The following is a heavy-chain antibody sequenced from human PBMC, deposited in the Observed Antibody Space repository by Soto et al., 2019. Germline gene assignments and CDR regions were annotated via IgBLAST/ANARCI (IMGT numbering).Heavy chain of an antibody. CDR3: AKGPRPLDGMVVVVINYFDY. D-gene: IGHD3-22*01. V-gene: IGHV3-30*18. CDR1: GFTFSSYG. J-gene: IGHJ4*02. CDR2: ISYDGSNK. Sequence: GGSLRLSCAASGFTFSSYGMHWVRQAPGKGLEWVAVISYDGSNKYYADSVKGRFTISRDNSKNTLYLQMNSLRAEDTAVYYCAKGPRPLDGMVVVVINYFDYWGQGTLVNV.